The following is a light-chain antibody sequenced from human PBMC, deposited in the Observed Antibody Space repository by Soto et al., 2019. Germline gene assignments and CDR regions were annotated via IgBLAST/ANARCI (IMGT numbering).Light chain of an antibody. CDR1: SSNIGAHYD. Sequence: QLVLTQPPSVSGAPGQRVTISCTGSSSNIGAHYDVHWYQQLPGTAPKLLIYGNSNRPSGVPDRFSGSKSGTPASLAITGLQAEDEADYYCQSYDNSLSVYVFGTGTKLTVL. CDR3: QSYDNSLSVYV. J-gene: IGLJ1*01. V-gene: IGLV1-40*01. CDR2: GNS.